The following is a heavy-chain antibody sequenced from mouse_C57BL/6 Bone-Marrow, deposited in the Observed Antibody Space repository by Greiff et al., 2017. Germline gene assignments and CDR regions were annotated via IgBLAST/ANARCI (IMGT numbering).Heavy chain of an antibody. CDR1: GFNIKDDY. V-gene: IGHV14-4*01. CDR3: TTDH. CDR2: IDPENGDT. J-gene: IGHJ2*01. Sequence: EVKLMESGAELVRPGASVKLSCTASGFNIKDDYMHWVKQRPEQGLEWIGWIDPENGDTEYASNFQGKATITADTSSNTAYLQLSSLTSEDTAVYYCTTDHWGQGTTLTVSS.